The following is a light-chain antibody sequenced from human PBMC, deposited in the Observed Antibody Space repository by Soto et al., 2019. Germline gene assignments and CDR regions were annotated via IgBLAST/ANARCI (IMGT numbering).Light chain of an antibody. CDR3: QQYKSWPPALT. V-gene: IGKV3-15*01. Sequence: EIVMTQSPATLSVSPGERVTLSCRASQSVSSALAWFQQKPGQTPRLLIYGASTRATGIPARFSGSGSGTESTLTISSLQSEDFAVYYCQQYKSWPPALTFGGGTKVDIK. J-gene: IGKJ4*01. CDR2: GAS. CDR1: QSVSSA.